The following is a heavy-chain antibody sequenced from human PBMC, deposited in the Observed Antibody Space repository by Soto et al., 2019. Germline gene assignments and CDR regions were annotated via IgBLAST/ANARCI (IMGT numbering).Heavy chain of an antibody. CDR2: INPNNGGI. V-gene: IGHV1-2*02. D-gene: IGHD3-3*01. Sequence: ASVKVSCKASGYTFTGYYMHWVRQAPGQGLEWMGWINPNNGGIKYAQKFQGRLTLTRDTSISTAYMELSRLTPDDTAVYYCATTCAFGESPKWRMDVWGKGTRVTVPS. CDR1: GYTFTGYY. CDR3: ATTCAFGESPKWRMDV. J-gene: IGHJ6*04.